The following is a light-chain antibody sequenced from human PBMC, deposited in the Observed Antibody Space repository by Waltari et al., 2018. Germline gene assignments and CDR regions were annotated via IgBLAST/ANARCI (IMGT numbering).Light chain of an antibody. Sequence: QSALTQPASVSGSPGQSITISCAGTSSDVGNSNHVSWYQQHPGRAPKLILYEVRERPSGVSNRFSGSKSGNTASLTISGLQPEDEADYYCYSYARTITFVFGGGTKLTVL. CDR2: EVR. CDR3: YSYARTITFV. CDR1: SSDVGNSNH. J-gene: IGLJ3*02. V-gene: IGLV2-23*02.